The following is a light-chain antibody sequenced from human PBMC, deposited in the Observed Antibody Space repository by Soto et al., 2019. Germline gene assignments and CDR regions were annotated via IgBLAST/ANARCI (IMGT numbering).Light chain of an antibody. Sequence: EIVMTQSPPTLSVSPGHRPTLACRASQSLSRNLAWYQQKTFQVPRLPLYGASTRATGVPARFSGSGYGTEFTLTISSLQPEDFAVYYCLQYNYWPRTFGQGTKVDIK. J-gene: IGKJ1*01. CDR1: QSLSRN. CDR3: LQYNYWPRT. CDR2: GAS. V-gene: IGKV3-15*01.